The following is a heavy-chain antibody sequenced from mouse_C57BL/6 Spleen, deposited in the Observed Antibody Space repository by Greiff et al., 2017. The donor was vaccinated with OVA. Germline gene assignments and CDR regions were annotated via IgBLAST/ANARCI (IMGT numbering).Heavy chain of an antibody. D-gene: IGHD1-1*01. CDR1: GFNIKDDY. CDR2: IDPENGDT. Sequence: EVQLQESGAELVRPGASVKLSCTASGFNIKDDYMHWVKQRPEQGLEWIGWIDPENGDTEYASKVQGKATITADTSSNTAYLQLSSLTSEDTAVYYCTTRGYYGSSYKDYWGQGTTLTVSS. CDR3: TTRGYYGSSYKDY. J-gene: IGHJ2*01. V-gene: IGHV14-4*01.